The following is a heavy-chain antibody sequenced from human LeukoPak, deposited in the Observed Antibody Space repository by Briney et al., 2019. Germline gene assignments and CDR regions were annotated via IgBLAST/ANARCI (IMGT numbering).Heavy chain of an antibody. CDR3: ANTRGFGESAPPLFDY. J-gene: IGHJ5*01. V-gene: IGHV3-23*01. CDR2: ITGIGVTT. Sequence: GGSVRLSCTASGLIFNTYPMHWVRQAPGKGLEWVSGITGIGVTTYNADSVKGRFTISRDNSKNTLYLLMNALTPQDTAVYFCANTRGFGESAPPLFDYWGPGTLVTVSS. D-gene: IGHD3-10*01. CDR1: GLIFNTYP.